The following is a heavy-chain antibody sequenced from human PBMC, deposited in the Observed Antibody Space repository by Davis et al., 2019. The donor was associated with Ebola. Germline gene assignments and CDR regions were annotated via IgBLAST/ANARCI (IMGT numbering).Heavy chain of an antibody. CDR2: IIPIFGTA. D-gene: IGHD6-19*01. V-gene: IGHV1-69*06. J-gene: IGHJ3*02. CDR1: GGTFSSYA. Sequence: SVKVSCKASGGTFSSYAISWVRQAPGQGLEWMGGIIPIFGTANYAQKFQGRITLTADRSTSTAYMELNSLTSEDSAVYYCAKETVAGTDAFDIWGQGTMVTVSS. CDR3: AKETVAGTDAFDI.